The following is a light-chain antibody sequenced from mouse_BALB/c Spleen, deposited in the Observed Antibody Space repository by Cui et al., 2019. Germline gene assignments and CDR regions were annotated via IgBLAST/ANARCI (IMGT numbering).Light chain of an antibody. CDR1: RSVSY. Sequence: QILLNQSPAIMYASPGQKVTKTCSGSRSVSYMHWYQQKPGSSPKPWIYDTSNLASGFPARFSGSGSGTSYSLIISSMEAEDAATYYIHQRSSYPWTFGGGTKLEIK. V-gene: IGKV4-69*01. J-gene: IGKJ1*01. CDR3: HQRSSYPWT. CDR2: DTS.